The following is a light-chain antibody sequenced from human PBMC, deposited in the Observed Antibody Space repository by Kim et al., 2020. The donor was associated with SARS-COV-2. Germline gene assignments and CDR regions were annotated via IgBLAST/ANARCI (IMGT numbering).Light chain of an antibody. Sequence: ALYPGERAPLPCRASQRGGSYLAWYQHKPGQAPRLLVYDASNRASGIPARFSGSGSGTDFTLTISSLEHEDFAVYYCRQRSNWLSFGGGTKVDIK. CDR1: QRGGSY. CDR2: DAS. CDR3: RQRSNWLS. V-gene: IGKV3-11*01. J-gene: IGKJ4*01.